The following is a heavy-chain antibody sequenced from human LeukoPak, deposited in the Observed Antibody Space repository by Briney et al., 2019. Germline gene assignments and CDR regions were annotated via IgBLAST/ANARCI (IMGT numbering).Heavy chain of an antibody. J-gene: IGHJ5*02. CDR1: GGSISSYY. V-gene: IGHV4-59*01. Sequence: SETLSLTCTVSGGSISSYYWSWIRQPPGKGLEWIGYIYYSGSTNYNPSLKSRVTISVDTSKNQFSLKLSSVTAADTAVYYCARTTLIGRGVVLTIWFDPWGQGTLVTVSS. D-gene: IGHD3-10*01. CDR2: IYYSGST. CDR3: ARTTLIGRGVVLTIWFDP.